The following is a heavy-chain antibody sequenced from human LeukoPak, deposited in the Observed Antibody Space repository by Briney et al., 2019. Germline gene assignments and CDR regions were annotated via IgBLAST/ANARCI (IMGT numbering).Heavy chain of an antibody. Sequence: ASVKVSCKASGYTFTSYYMHWVRQAPGQGLEWMGIINPSGGSTSYAQKFQGRVTITTDESTSTAYMELSSLRSEDTAVYYCARVSYCGGDCSTGAFDIWGQGAMVTVSS. J-gene: IGHJ3*02. V-gene: IGHV1-46*01. CDR3: ARVSYCGGDCSTGAFDI. D-gene: IGHD2-21*02. CDR1: GYTFTSYY. CDR2: INPSGGST.